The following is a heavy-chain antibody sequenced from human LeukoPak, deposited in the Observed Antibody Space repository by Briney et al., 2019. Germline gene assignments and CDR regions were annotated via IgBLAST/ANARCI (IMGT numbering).Heavy chain of an antibody. CDR3: AINVDRSIAAELDY. CDR1: GFTFSSYG. D-gene: IGHD6-6*01. Sequence: GRSLRLSCAASGFTFSSYGMHWVRQAPGKGLEWVAVISYDGSNKYYADSVKGRFTISRDNSKNTLYLQMNSLRAEDTAVYYCAINVDRSIAAELDYWGQGTLVTVSS. V-gene: IGHV3-30*03. J-gene: IGHJ4*02. CDR2: ISYDGSNK.